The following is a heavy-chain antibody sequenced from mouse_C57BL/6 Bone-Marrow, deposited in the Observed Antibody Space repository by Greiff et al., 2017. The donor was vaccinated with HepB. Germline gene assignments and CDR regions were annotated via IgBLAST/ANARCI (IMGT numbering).Heavy chain of an antibody. CDR3: ARQGGPFAY. D-gene: IGHD3-3*01. CDR1: GFTFSSYG. J-gene: IGHJ3*01. CDR2: ISSGGSYT. Sequence: EVQGVESGGDLVKPGGSLKLSCAASGFTFSSYGMSWVRQTPDKRLEWVATISSGGSYTYYPDSVKGRFTISRDNAKNTLYLQMSSLKSEDTAMYYCARQGGPFAYWGQGTLVTVSA. V-gene: IGHV5-6*01.